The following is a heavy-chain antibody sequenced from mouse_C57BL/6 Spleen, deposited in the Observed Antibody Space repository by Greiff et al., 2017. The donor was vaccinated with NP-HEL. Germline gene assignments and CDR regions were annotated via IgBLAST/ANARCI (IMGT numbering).Heavy chain of an antibody. Sequence: DVKLAESGGGLVQPGESLKLSCESNEYEFPSHDMSWVRKTPEKRLELVAAINSDGGSTYYPDTMERRFIISRDNTKKTLYLQMSSLRSEDTALYYWARHGYQGYAMDYWGQGTSVTVSS. CDR3: ARHGYQGYAMDY. V-gene: IGHV5-2*01. D-gene: IGHD2-2*01. J-gene: IGHJ4*01. CDR1: EYEFPSHD. CDR2: INSDGGST.